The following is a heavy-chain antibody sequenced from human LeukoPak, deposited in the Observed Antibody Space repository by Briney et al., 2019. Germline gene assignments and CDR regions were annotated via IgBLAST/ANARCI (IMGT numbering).Heavy chain of an antibody. CDR2: ISYDGSNK. Sequence: SGGSLRLSCAASGFTFSSYGMHWVRQAPGKGLEWVAVISYDGSNKYYADSVKGRFTISRDNSKNTLYLQMNSLRAEDTAVYYCAKDQGSSNYYGSGNFWDYWGQGTLVTVSS. CDR3: AKDQGSSNYYGSGNFWDY. CDR1: GFTFSSYG. J-gene: IGHJ4*02. D-gene: IGHD3-10*01. V-gene: IGHV3-30*18.